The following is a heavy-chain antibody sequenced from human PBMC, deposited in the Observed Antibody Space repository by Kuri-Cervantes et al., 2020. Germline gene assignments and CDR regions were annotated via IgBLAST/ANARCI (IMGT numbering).Heavy chain of an antibody. CDR3: ARDPVDTAMVNALDI. Sequence: SLKISCAASGFTFSDYYMTWIRQAPGKGLECVSYISDSGSTIYYADSVKGRFTISRNNAKNSLYLQMNSLRAEDTAVYYCARDPVDTAMVNALDIWGQGTMVTVSS. CDR1: GFTFSDYY. V-gene: IGHV3-11*04. J-gene: IGHJ3*02. D-gene: IGHD5-18*01. CDR2: ISDSGSTI.